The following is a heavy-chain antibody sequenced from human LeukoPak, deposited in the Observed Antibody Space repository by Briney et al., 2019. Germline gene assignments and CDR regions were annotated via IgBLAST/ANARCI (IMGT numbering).Heavy chain of an antibody. J-gene: IGHJ3*02. CDR2: INWNGGST. V-gene: IGHV3-20*04. Sequence: PGGSLRLSCAASGFTFDDYGMSWVRQAPGKGLEWVSGINWNGGSTGYADSVKGRFTISRDDAKNSLYLQMNSLRAEDTALYYCARGFVYYDSSGHDAFDIWGQGTMVTVSS. CDR3: ARGFVYYDSSGHDAFDI. CDR1: GFTFDDYG. D-gene: IGHD3-22*01.